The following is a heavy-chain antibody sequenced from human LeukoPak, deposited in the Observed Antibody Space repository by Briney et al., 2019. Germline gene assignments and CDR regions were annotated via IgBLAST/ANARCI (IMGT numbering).Heavy chain of an antibody. CDR1: GYSINSAYY. V-gene: IGHV4-38-2*02. CDR3: ARGWFGEFPGYYYYMDV. D-gene: IGHD3-10*01. J-gene: IGHJ6*03. CDR2: IYHSGSP. Sequence: PSETLSLTCTVSGYSINSAYYWGWIRQPPGKGLEWIGSIYHSGSPDYNPSLKSRVTISVDTSKNQFSLKLSSVTAADTAVYYCARGWFGEFPGYYYYMDVWGKGTTVTISS.